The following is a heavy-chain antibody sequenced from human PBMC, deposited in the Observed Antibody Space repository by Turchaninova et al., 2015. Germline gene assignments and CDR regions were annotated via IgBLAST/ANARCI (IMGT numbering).Heavy chain of an antibody. V-gene: IGHV4-38-2*02. CDR1: SISSAYY. CDR2: IYHSGST. CDR3: ARVNYYDSNGFIGAFDI. D-gene: IGHD3-22*01. Sequence: SISSAYYWGWIRQPPGKGLEWIGTIYHSGSTYYNPSLKSRVTISVDTSKNNFSLKLSSVTAADTAVYYCARVNYYDSNGFIGAFDIWGQGTMVTVSS. J-gene: IGHJ3*02.